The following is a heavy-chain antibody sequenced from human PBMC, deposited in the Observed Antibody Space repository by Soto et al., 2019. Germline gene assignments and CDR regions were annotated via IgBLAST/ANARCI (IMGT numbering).Heavy chain of an antibody. CDR2: IDPTDSYT. V-gene: IGHV5-10-1*01. Sequence: GESLKISCQASGYSFTTYWISWVRQMPGKGLECMGRIDPTDSYTDYGPSFEGHVTMSVDRSINTAYLEWSSLKASDSAMYYYARLPLPHDSIGYHIFAYWGLGTLVTVSS. J-gene: IGHJ4*02. CDR1: GYSFTTYW. CDR3: ARLPLPHDSIGYHIFAY. D-gene: IGHD3-22*01.